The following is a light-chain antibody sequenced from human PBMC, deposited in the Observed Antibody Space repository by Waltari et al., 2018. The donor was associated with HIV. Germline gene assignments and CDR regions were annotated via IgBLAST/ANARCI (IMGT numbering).Light chain of an antibody. CDR2: GKN. Sequence: RVTISCSGTTSNIGRNTVSWFQQFPGTAPKVLIYGKNQRPSGVPDRFSGSKSGTSASLAISGLQSEDEADYYCASWDDSLNGPVFGGGTKLTVV. CDR3: ASWDDSLNGPV. J-gene: IGLJ2*01. CDR1: TSNIGRNT. V-gene: IGLV1-44*01.